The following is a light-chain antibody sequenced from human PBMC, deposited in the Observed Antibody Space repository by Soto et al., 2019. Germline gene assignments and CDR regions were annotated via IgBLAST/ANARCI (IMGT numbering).Light chain of an antibody. CDR2: DAS. V-gene: IGKV1-5*01. CDR3: QKYSSYSLN. CDR1: QSISSW. J-gene: IGKJ4*01. Sequence: DIQMTHSPSTLSASVLYIVTITFRASQSISSWLAWYQQKPGKAPKLLIYDASSLESGVPSRFSGSGSGTEFTLTISSLQPEDFATYYCQKYSSYSLNFGGGTKVDIK.